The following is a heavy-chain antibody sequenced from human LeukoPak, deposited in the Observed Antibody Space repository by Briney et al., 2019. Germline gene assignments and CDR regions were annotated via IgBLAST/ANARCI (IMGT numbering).Heavy chain of an antibody. CDR1: GFTFSSYG. V-gene: IGHV3-30*02. Sequence: PGGSLRLSCAASGFTFSSYGMHWVRQAPGKGLEWVAFIRYDGSNKYYADSVKGRFTISRDNSKNTLYLQMNSLRAEDTAVYYCAKDYTYYDSSGYLGYWGQGTLVTVSS. D-gene: IGHD3-22*01. CDR3: AKDYTYYDSSGYLGY. J-gene: IGHJ4*02. CDR2: IRYDGSNK.